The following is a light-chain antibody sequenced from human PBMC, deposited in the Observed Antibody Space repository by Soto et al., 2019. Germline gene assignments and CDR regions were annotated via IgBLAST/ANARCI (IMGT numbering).Light chain of an antibody. J-gene: IGLJ2*01. Sequence: QSALTQPASVSGSPGQSITISCTGNSSDVGAYDYVSWYQQHPGKVPKLMIYDVSHRPSGVSNRFSGSKSVNTASLTISGLQAEDEADYYCSSYTTSNSVIFGGGTKLTVL. CDR3: SSYTTSNSVI. V-gene: IGLV2-14*01. CDR1: SSDVGAYDY. CDR2: DVS.